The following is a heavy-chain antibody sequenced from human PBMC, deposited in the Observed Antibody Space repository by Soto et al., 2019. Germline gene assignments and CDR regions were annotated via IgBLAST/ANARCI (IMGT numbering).Heavy chain of an antibody. CDR1: GGTFSSDT. V-gene: IGHV1-69*02. CDR2: IIPILGIA. D-gene: IGHD3-3*01. J-gene: IGHJ6*03. CDR3: ARGAIFSYYYYRDV. Sequence: QVQLLQSGAEVKKPGSSVKVSCNASGGTFSSDTISCVRQAPGQGLEWMGRIIPILGIANYAQQCQGRVTITADKTTSTADMELSSLRSEDTAVYYCARGAIFSYYYYRDVWGKGTTVTVSS.